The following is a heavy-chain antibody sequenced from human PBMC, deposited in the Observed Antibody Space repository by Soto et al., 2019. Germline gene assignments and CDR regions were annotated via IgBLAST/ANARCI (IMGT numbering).Heavy chain of an antibody. J-gene: IGHJ4*02. CDR2: MNQHGSNI. CDR1: GFTFSSYW. V-gene: IGHV3-7*01. Sequence: EVQLVESGGDLVQPGGSLRLSGAASGFTFSSYWMAWVRQSPGKGLEWVASMNQHGSNIQYVDSVKGRFTISRDNARNLLYLQMNNLRAEDTAIYYCATDTYCPATCYRGHGNWGQGTLVTVSS. CDR3: ATDTYCPATCYRGHGN. D-gene: IGHD2-8*02.